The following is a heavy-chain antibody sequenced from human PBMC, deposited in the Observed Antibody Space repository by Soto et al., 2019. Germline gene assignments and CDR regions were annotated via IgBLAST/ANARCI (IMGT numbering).Heavy chain of an antibody. J-gene: IGHJ4*01. Sequence: EVHLVESGGDLVQPGGSLRLSCSASGFTFSRYTMHWVRQAPGKGLEYVSAISSNAGSTYYADSVKGRFTISRDNSKNTLYLRMTIVRAEDTAVYYCVKDGLGVAARPYYFDYWGQGTLVTVSS. V-gene: IGHV3-64D*06. D-gene: IGHD6-6*01. CDR1: GFTFSRYT. CDR2: ISSNAGST. CDR3: VKDGLGVAARPYYFDY.